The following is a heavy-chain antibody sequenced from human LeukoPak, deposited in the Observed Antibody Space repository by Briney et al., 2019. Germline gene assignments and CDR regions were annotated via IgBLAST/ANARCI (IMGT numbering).Heavy chain of an antibody. CDR3: AREGDYYDSSGYYRGYYYYYMDV. CDR2: IYTSGST. D-gene: IGHD3-22*01. CDR1: GGSISSYY. V-gene: IGHV4-4*07. Sequence: PSETLSLTCTVSGGSISSYYWSWIRQPAGKGLEWIGRIYTSGSTNYNPSLKSRVTMSVDTSKNQFSLKLSSVTAADTAVYYCAREGDYYDSSGYYRGYYYYYMDVWGKGTTVTVSS. J-gene: IGHJ6*03.